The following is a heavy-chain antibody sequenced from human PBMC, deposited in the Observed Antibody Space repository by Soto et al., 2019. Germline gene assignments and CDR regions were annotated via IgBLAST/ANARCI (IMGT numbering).Heavy chain of an antibody. V-gene: IGHV2-5*02. CDR3: AHQQTGWFDP. Sequence: QITLKESGPTLVKPTQTLTLTCTFSGFSLSTSGVGVGWIRQPPGKALEWLALIYWDDDKRYSPSLKRRLTIPTDTSKNQLVLTMTNMDPVDTATYYCAHQQTGWFDPWGQGTLVTVSS. CDR1: GFSLSTSGVG. D-gene: IGHD3-9*01. CDR2: IYWDDDK. J-gene: IGHJ5*02.